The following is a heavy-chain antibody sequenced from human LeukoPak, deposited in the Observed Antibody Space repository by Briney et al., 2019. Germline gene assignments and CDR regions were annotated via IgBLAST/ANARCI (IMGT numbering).Heavy chain of an antibody. D-gene: IGHD5-12*01. CDR3: AKAYGGYGYFDY. V-gene: IGHV3-23*01. CDR1: GFTFSSYV. J-gene: IGHJ4*02. Sequence: RPGGSLRLSCSASGFTFSSYVMSWVRQAPGKGLEWVSAISGSGGSTYYGDSVKGRFTISRDNSKLTLYLQMNSLRAEDTAVYYCAKAYGGYGYFDYWGQGTLVTVSS. CDR2: ISGSGGST.